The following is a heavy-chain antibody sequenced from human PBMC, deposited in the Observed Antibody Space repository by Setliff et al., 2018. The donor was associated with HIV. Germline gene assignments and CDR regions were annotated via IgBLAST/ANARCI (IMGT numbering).Heavy chain of an antibody. V-gene: IGHV4-4*02. CDR2: IYHSGGT. CDR1: GGSISSSNW. J-gene: IGHJ6*02. CDR3: ARDKRASFDGLDV. Sequence: SETLSLTCAVSGGSISSSNWWSWVRQPPGKGLEWIGEIYHSGGTNYNPSLKSRVTISVDTSKNQFSLRLSSVTAADTAVYYCARDKRASFDGLDVWGQGTTVTVSS.